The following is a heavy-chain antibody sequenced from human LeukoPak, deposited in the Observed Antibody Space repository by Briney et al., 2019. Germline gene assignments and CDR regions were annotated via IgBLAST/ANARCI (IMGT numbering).Heavy chain of an antibody. CDR2: IYYSGST. Sequence: SETLSLTCTVSGGSISSGDYYWSWIRQPPGKGLEWIGYIYYSGSTYYNPSLKSRVTISVDTSKNQFSLKLSSVTAADTAVYYCARGNVWGSYRYFDYWGQGTLVTVSS. V-gene: IGHV4-30-4*01. CDR3: ARGNVWGSYRYFDY. J-gene: IGHJ4*02. D-gene: IGHD3-16*02. CDR1: GGSISSGDYY.